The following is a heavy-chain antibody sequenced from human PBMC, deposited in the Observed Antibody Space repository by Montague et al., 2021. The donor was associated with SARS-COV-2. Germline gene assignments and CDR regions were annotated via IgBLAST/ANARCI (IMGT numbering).Heavy chain of an antibody. CDR3: ARTGLGDYDILTGYTVNAFEI. CDR1: GGSISSYY. Sequence: SETLSLTCTVSGGSISSYYRSWIRQPPGKGLEWIGYIYYSGSTNYNPSLKSRVTISVDTSKNQFSLKLSSVTAADTAVYYCARTGLGDYDILTGYTVNAFEIWGQGTMVTVSS. CDR2: IYYSGST. V-gene: IGHV4-59*01. D-gene: IGHD3-9*01. J-gene: IGHJ3*02.